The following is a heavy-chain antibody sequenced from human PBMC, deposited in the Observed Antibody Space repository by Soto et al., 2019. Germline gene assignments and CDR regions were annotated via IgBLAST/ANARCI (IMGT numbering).Heavy chain of an antibody. V-gene: IGHV4-59*01. CDR3: ARYSGSYLGYFDY. Sequence: NPSETLSLTCTVSGGSISSYYWSWIRQPPGKGLEWIGYIYHSGSTNYNPSLKSRVTISVDTSKNQFSLKLSSVTAADTAVYYCARYSGSYLGYFDYWGQGTLVTVSS. CDR1: GGSISSYY. J-gene: IGHJ4*02. D-gene: IGHD1-26*01. CDR2: IYHSGST.